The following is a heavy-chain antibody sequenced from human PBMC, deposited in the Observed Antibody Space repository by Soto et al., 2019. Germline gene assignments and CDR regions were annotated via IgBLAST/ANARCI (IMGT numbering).Heavy chain of an antibody. CDR3: ASIVGAIYYFGMDV. D-gene: IGHD1-26*01. Sequence: ASVKVSCKAPGYTFTSYGISWVRQAPGQGLEWMGWISAYNGNTNYAQKLQGRVTTTTDTSTSTAYMELRSLRSDDTAVYYCASIVGAIYYFGMDVWGQGTTVTVSS. J-gene: IGHJ6*02. CDR2: ISAYNGNT. CDR1: GYTFTSYG. V-gene: IGHV1-18*04.